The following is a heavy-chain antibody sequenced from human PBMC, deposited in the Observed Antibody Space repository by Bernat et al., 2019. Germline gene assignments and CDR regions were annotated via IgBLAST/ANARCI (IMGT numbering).Heavy chain of an antibody. CDR2: INHSGST. CDR1: GGSFSGYY. J-gene: IGHJ6*03. CDR3: ARTRTTVTPTRGYYYYMDV. Sequence: QVQLQESGPGLVKPSETLSLTCAVYGGSFSGYYWSWIRQPPGKGLEWIGEINHSGSTNYNPSLKSRVTISVDTSKNQFSLKLSSVTAADTAVYYCARTRTTVTPTRGYYYYMDVWGKGTTVTVSS. V-gene: IGHV4-34*01. D-gene: IGHD4-17*01.